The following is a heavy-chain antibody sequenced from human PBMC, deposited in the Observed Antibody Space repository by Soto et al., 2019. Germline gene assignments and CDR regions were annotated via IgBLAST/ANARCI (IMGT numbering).Heavy chain of an antibody. CDR3: AKNQGVELVPLATVDWFDP. V-gene: IGHV3-23*01. J-gene: IGHJ5*02. CDR1: GFIFENFG. D-gene: IGHD1-26*01. CDR2: ISGSGFKK. Sequence: GGSLRLSCAASGFIFENFGMSWVRQAPGKGLEWISSISGSGFKKYYADTVKGRFTISRDNSKSTVYLELNNLSAEDTAVYHCAKNQGVELVPLATVDWFDPWGQGSVVTVSS.